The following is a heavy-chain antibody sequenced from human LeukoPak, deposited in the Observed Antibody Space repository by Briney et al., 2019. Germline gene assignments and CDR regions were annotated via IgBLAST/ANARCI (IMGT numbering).Heavy chain of an antibody. V-gene: IGHV4-59*01. J-gene: IGHJ4*02. CDR1: GGFNTHYY. CDR2: IYYSGST. D-gene: IGHD7-27*01. Sequence: SETLSLTCSVSGGFNTHYYWSWIRQPPGKGLEWIGYIYYSGSTNYNPSLKSRVTISVDTSKNQFSLKLSSVTAADTAVYYCARGGLTGDIFYWGQGTLVTVSS. CDR3: ARGGLTGDIFY.